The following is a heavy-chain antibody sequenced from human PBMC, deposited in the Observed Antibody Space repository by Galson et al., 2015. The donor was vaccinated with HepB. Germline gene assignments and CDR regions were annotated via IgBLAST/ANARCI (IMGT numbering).Heavy chain of an antibody. CDR1: GFTFSSYS. CDR3: ASLRWVDY. CDR2: INSSSSTI. D-gene: IGHD4-23*01. J-gene: IGHJ4*02. V-gene: IGHV3-48*01. Sequence: SLRLSCAASGFTFSSYSMNWVRQAPGKGLEWVSYINSSSSTIYYADSVKGRFTISRDNAKNSLYLQMNSLRAEDTAVYYCASLRWVDYWGQGTLVTVSS.